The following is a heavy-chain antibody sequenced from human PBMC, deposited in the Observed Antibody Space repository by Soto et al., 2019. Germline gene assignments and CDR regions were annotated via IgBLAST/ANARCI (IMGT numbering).Heavy chain of an antibody. CDR3: ATLLLAYCGGDCPMADY. Sequence: SVKVSCKASGGTFSSYAISWVRQAPGQGLEWMGGIIPIFGTANYAQKFQGRVTITADESTSTAYMELSSLRSEDTAVYYCATLLLAYCGGDCPMADYWGQGTLVTVSS. CDR1: GGTFSSYA. D-gene: IGHD2-21*02. V-gene: IGHV1-69*13. CDR2: IIPIFGTA. J-gene: IGHJ4*02.